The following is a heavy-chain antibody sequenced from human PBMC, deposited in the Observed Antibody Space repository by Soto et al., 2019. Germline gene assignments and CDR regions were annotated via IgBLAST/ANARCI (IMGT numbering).Heavy chain of an antibody. D-gene: IGHD3-16*01. CDR3: VRGKGLRSALYYFDF. V-gene: IGHV3-53*05. J-gene: IGHJ4*02. CDR2: IYSGGIT. CDR1: GFTVSDNY. Sequence: GGSLRLSCAASGFTVSDNYMSWVRQAPGNGLEWVSVIYSGGITYYADSVKGRFTISRDNSKNTVNLQMNSLRPEDTAMYYCVRGKGLRSALYYFDFWGQGALVTVSS.